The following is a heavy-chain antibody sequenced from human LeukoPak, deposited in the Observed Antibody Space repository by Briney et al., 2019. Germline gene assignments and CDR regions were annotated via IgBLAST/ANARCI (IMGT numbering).Heavy chain of an antibody. V-gene: IGHV1-69*05. CDR2: LIPIFGTA. CDR1: AGTSTSYA. Sequence: ASVKGSSTGRAGTSTSYAISWVRQAPGQGLEWMGGLIPIFGTANYAQKFQGRVTITTDESTSTSYMELSSLRSEDTAVYYCARGSYTRGYQPYWGQGDLVTVSS. D-gene: IGHD2-2*01. CDR3: ARGSYTRGYQPY. J-gene: IGHJ4*02.